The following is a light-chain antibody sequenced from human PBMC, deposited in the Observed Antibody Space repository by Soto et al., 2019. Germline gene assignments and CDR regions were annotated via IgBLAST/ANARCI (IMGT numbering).Light chain of an antibody. CDR2: CAS. CDR3: QQYNNWPPYT. CDR1: QSVSSN. Sequence: EIVMTQSPATLSVSPGERATLSCRASQSVSSNLAWYQQKTGQAPRLLIYCASTRATGIPARFSGSGSGTEFTLTIRSLQSEDFAVYYCQQYNNWPPYTFGQGTKLEIK. V-gene: IGKV3-15*01. J-gene: IGKJ2*01.